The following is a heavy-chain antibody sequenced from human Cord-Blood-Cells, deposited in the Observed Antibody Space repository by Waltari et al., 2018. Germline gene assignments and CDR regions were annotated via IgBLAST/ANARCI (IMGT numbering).Heavy chain of an antibody. V-gene: IGHV4-39*01. Sequence: QLQLQESGPGLVKPSETLSLTCTVSGGSISSSSYYWGWIRQPPGKGREWIGSIYYSGSTYYNPSLKSRVTISVDTSKNQFSLKLSSVTAADTAVYYCARAFWSGYYDAFDIWGQGTMVTVSS. D-gene: IGHD3-3*01. CDR3: ARAFWSGYYDAFDI. J-gene: IGHJ3*02. CDR1: GGSISSSSYY. CDR2: IYYSGST.